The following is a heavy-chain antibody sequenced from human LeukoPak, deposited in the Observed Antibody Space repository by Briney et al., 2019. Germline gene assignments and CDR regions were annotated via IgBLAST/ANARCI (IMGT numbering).Heavy chain of an antibody. D-gene: IGHD6-19*01. V-gene: IGHV3-66*01. Sequence: GESLRLSCAASGFTVSSNYMSWVRQPPGKGLEWVSVIYSAGSTYYADSVKGRFTISRDDSKNTLYLQMNSLRAEDTAVYYCAKADGGQWPSSYYYYYMDVWGKGTTVTVSS. CDR1: GFTVSSNY. CDR3: AKADGGQWPSSYYYYYMDV. CDR2: IYSAGST. J-gene: IGHJ6*03.